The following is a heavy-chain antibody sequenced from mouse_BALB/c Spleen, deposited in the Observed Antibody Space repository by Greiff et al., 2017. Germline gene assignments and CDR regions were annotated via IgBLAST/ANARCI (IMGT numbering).Heavy chain of an antibody. CDR3: TRASDY. Sequence: EVKLMESGGGLVQPGGSMKLSCVASGFTFSSYWMSWVRQSPEKGLEWVAEIRLKSDNYATHYAESVKGKFTISRDDSKSRLYLQMNSLRAEDTGIYYCTRASDYWGQGTTLTVSA. J-gene: IGHJ2*01. CDR1: GFTFSSYW. D-gene: IGHD3-3*01. V-gene: IGHV6-6*02. CDR2: IRLKSDNYAT.